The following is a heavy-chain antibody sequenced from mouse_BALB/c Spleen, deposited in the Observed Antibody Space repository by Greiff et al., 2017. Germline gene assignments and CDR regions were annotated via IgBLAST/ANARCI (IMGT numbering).Heavy chain of an antibody. CDR3: ARHSYYYGSSPYYYAMDY. CDR1: GFTFSSYT. V-gene: IGHV5-12-2*01. Sequence: EVKLMESGGGLVQPGGSLKLSCAASGFTFSSYTMSWVRQTPEKRLEWVAYISNGGGSTYYPDTVKGRFTISRDNAKNTLYLQMSSLKSEDTAMYYCARHSYYYGSSPYYYAMDYWGQGTSVTVSS. D-gene: IGHD1-1*01. J-gene: IGHJ4*01. CDR2: ISNGGGST.